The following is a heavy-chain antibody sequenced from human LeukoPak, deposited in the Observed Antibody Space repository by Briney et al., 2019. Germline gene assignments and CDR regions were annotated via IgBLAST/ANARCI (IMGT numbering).Heavy chain of an antibody. D-gene: IGHD4-17*01. V-gene: IGHV3-23*01. CDR1: AFTFSSYA. CDR2: ISGSGGST. J-gene: IGHJ4*02. CDR3: AKGGLTTPQ. Sequence: GGSLRLSSAPYAFTFSSYAMSWVSQAPGKGLEWVSAISGSGGSTYYADSVKGRFTISRDNSKNTLYLQMNSLRAEDTAVYYCAKGGLTTPQWGQGTLVTVSS.